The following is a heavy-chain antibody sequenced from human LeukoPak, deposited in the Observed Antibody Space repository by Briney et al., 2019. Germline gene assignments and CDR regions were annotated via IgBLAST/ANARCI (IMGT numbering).Heavy chain of an antibody. CDR2: IYYSGST. Sequence: SETLSLTCTVSGGSISSSSYYWGWIRQPPGKGLEWIGSIYYSGSTYYNPSLKSRVTMSVDTSKNQLSLKLTSVTAADTAVYFCARHGTAGYISTWYDFWGRGTLVTVSS. CDR3: ARHGTAGYISTWYDF. CDR1: GGSISSSSYY. J-gene: IGHJ4*02. D-gene: IGHD6-13*01. V-gene: IGHV4-39*07.